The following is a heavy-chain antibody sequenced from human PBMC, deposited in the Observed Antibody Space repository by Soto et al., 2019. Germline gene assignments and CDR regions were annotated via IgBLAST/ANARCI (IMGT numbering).Heavy chain of an antibody. D-gene: IGHD6-13*01. CDR2: ISGSGGST. Sequence: GGSLRLSCAASGFTFSSYAMSWVRQAPGKGLEWVSAISGSGGSTYYADSVKGRFTISRDNSKNTLYLQMNSLRAEDTAVYYCAKGSSWTQKTPQEFDYWGQGTLVTVSS. V-gene: IGHV3-23*01. CDR1: GFTFSSYA. CDR3: AKGSSWTQKTPQEFDY. J-gene: IGHJ4*02.